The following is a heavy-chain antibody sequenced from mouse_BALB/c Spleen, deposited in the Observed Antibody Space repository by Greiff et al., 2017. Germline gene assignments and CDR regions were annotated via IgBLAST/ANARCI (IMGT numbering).Heavy chain of an antibody. CDR3: AREGSYYGSSYDYYAMDY. Sequence: EVKLMESGGGLVQPGGSLKLSCAASGFTFSSYTMSWVRQTPEKRLEWVAYISNGGGSTYYPDTVKGRFTISRDNAKNTLYLQMSSLKSEDTAMYYCAREGSYYGSSYDYYAMDYWGQGTSVTVSS. CDR1: GFTFSSYT. D-gene: IGHD1-1*01. V-gene: IGHV5-12-2*01. CDR2: ISNGGGST. J-gene: IGHJ4*01.